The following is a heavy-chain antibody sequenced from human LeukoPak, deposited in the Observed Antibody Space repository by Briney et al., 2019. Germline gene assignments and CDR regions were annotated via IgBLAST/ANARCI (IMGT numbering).Heavy chain of an antibody. D-gene: IGHD3-16*01. CDR2: IYSGGDT. J-gene: IGHJ3*02. CDR3: ARVSGGVSAFDI. Sequence: GGSLRLSCAASGLTVSINYMSWVRQAPGKGLEWVSIIYSGGDTYYADSVKGRFTISRDNSKNTPYLQINSLRAEDTAVYYCARVSGGVSAFDIWGQGTMVTVSS. CDR1: GLTVSINY. V-gene: IGHV3-53*01.